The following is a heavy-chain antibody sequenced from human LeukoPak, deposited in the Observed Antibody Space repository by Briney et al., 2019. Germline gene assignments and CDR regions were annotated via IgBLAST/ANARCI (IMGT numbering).Heavy chain of an antibody. D-gene: IGHD3-22*01. CDR1: GGTFSSYA. Sequence: SVKVSCKASGGTFSSYAISWVRQAPGQGLEWMGRIIPILGIANYAQKFQGRVTITADKSTSTAYMELSSLRSEDTAVYYCASPTPYYDSSGYQLDYWGQGTLVTVSS. J-gene: IGHJ4*02. CDR3: ASPTPYYDSSGYQLDY. V-gene: IGHV1-69*04. CDR2: IIPILGIA.